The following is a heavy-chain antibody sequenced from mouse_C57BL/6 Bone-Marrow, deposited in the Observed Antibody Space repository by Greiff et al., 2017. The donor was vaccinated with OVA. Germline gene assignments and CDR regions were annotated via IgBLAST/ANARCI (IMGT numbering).Heavy chain of an antibody. J-gene: IGHJ2*01. CDR3: ARAGDTLFDD. CDR1: GYTFTSYW. D-gene: IGHD3-3*01. V-gene: IGHV1-55*01. Sequence: QVQLQQPGAELVKPGASVKMSCKASGYTFTSYWITWVKQRPGQGLEWIGDIYPGSGSTNYNEKFKSKATLTVDTSSSTAYMQLSSLTSEDSAVYYCARAGDTLFDDWGQSTTLTVSS. CDR2: IYPGSGST.